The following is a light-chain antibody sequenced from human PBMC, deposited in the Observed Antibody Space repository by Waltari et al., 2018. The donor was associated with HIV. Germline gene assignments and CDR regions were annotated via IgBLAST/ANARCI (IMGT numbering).Light chain of an antibody. CDR3: ASYTSTSARV. CDR2: EVS. Sequence: QSALTQPASVSGSPGQSITISCTVTSSDVGDYNYVSWFQQHPGKVPKLLIYEVSNRPSGVSYRFSGSKSGNTASLTISGLQAEDEADYYCASYTSTSARVFGGGTKVTVL. V-gene: IGLV2-14*01. CDR1: SSDVGDYNY. J-gene: IGLJ3*02.